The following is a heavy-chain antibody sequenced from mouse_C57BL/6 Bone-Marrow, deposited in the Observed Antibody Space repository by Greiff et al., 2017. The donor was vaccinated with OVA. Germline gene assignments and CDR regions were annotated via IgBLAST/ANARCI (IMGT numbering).Heavy chain of an antibody. CDR1: GYTFTDYY. CDR3: ESGRYYDCGGGDWFAY. V-gene: IGHV1-18*01. CDR2: INTNNGGT. D-gene: IGHD2-4*01. J-gene: IGHJ3*01. Sequence: VQLKQSGPELAKPGASVKIPCKASGYTFTDYYMDWVKQSHGKSLEWIGDINTNNGGTIYNQKFKGKATLTVVKSSSTAYMELRSLTSEDTAVSCYESGRYYDCGGGDWFAYWGQGTLVTVSA.